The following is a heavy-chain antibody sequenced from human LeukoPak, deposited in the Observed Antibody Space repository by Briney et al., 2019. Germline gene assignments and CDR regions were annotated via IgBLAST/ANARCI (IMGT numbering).Heavy chain of an antibody. CDR1: GFTFSSYW. V-gene: IGHV3-23*01. J-gene: IGHJ4*02. CDR2: ISVTGGST. CDR3: AKHSRGSFRGASAFDY. D-gene: IGHD1-26*01. Sequence: QTGGSLRLSCAASGFTFSSYWMSWVRQAPGKGLEWVSAISVTGGSTYSADSVKGRFTISRDNSKNTLYLQMNSLRAEDTAAYYCAKHSRGSFRGASAFDYWGQGTVVTVSS.